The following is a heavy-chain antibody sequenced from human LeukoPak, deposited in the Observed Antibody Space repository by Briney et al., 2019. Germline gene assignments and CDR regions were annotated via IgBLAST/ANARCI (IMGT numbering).Heavy chain of an antibody. CDR3: ARSGYCSSTSCQIAGWFDP. Sequence: SETLSLTCDFSGDSLSGYYWSWIRQPPGKGLEWIGYIYYSGSTNYNPSLKSRVTISVDTSKNQFSLKLSSVTAADTAVYYCARSGYCSSTSCQIAGWFDPWGQGTLVTVSS. V-gene: IGHV4-59*01. J-gene: IGHJ5*02. CDR1: GDSLSGYY. D-gene: IGHD2-2*01. CDR2: IYYSGST.